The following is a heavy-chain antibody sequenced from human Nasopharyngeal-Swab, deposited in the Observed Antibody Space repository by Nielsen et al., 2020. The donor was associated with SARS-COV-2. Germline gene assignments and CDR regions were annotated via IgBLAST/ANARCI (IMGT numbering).Heavy chain of an antibody. CDR2: VYTDGITA. D-gene: IGHD2-21*02. Sequence: GGPLRLSCAAFGFTFSSYWIHWVRQAPGKGLVWVSRVYTDGITANYADSVKGRFTISRDNANNTVYLQMNSLRAEDTAVYYCTRGCGGDCHGIDYWGRGTLVTVSS. CDR3: TRGCGGDCHGIDY. V-gene: IGHV3-74*01. CDR1: GFTFSSYW. J-gene: IGHJ4*02.